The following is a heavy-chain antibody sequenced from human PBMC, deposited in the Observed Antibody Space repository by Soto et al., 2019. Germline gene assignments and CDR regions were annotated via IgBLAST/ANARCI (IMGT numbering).Heavy chain of an antibody. D-gene: IGHD2-15*01. J-gene: IGHJ6*03. CDR3: ARGLAATGYYYYYYYMDV. CDR1: GGTFSSYT. V-gene: IGHV1-69*02. Sequence: QVQLVQSGAEVKKPGSSVKVSCKASGGTFSSYTISWVRQAPGQGLEWMGRIIPILGIANYAQKFQGRVTIIADKSTSTAYMELSSLRSEDTAVYYCARGLAATGYYYYYYYMDVWGKGTTVTVSS. CDR2: IIPILGIA.